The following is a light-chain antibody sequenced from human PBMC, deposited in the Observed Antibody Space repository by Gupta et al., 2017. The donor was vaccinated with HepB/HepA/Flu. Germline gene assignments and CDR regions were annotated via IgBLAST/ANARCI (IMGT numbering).Light chain of an antibody. Sequence: EIVLTQSPLSLPVTPGESASISCRSSLTLLHSNGYNYLNWYLQKPGQSPQLLTYSGSNRASGVPDRFSGSGSGTDFTLEISKVEAEDAGIYYCMQTLHTPPTFGGGTKVEIK. V-gene: IGKV2-28*01. CDR2: SGS. CDR1: LTLLHSNGYNY. J-gene: IGKJ4*01. CDR3: MQTLHTPPT.